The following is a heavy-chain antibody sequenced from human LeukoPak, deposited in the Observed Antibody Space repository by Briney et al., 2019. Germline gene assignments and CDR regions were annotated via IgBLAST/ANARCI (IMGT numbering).Heavy chain of an antibody. J-gene: IGHJ6*02. V-gene: IGHV3-30*18. D-gene: IGHD2/OR15-2a*01. CDR3: AKDPSGVSSSTYYYYYGMDV. Sequence: GGSLRLSCAASGFTFSSYGMHWVRQAPGKGLEWVAVISYDGSNKYYADSVKGRFTISRDNSKNTLYLQMNSLRAEDTAVYYCAKDPSGVSSSTYYYYYGMDVWGQGTTVTVSS. CDR1: GFTFSSYG. CDR2: ISYDGSNK.